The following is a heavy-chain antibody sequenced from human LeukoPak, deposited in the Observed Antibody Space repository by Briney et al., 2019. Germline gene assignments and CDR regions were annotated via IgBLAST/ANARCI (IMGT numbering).Heavy chain of an antibody. CDR1: GFTFSSYA. CDR3: ARTYYYGSGSWNYFDY. CDR2: ISGSGGST. D-gene: IGHD3-10*01. J-gene: IGHJ4*02. V-gene: IGHV3-23*01. Sequence: GGSLRLYCATSGFTFSSYAMSWVRQAPGKGLEWVSAISGSGGSTYYADSVKGRFTISRDNSKNTLYLQMNSLRAEDTAVYYCARTYYYGSGSWNYFDYWGQGTLVTVSS.